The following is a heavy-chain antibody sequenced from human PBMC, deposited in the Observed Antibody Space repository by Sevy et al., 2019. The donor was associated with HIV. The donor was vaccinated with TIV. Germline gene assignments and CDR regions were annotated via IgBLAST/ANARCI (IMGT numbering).Heavy chain of an antibody. J-gene: IGHJ6*02. CDR2: ISASGRST. CDR3: AKGYCSGGSCPRDYYYYGMDV. Sequence: GGSLRLSCAASGFTFSSYAMNWVRQAPGKGLEWVSSISASGRSTYYADSVEGRFTISRDNPKNTLYLQMNSLRGDDTAVYYCAKGYCSGGSCPRDYYYYGMDVWGQGTTVTVSS. D-gene: IGHD2-15*01. V-gene: IGHV3-23*01. CDR1: GFTFSSYA.